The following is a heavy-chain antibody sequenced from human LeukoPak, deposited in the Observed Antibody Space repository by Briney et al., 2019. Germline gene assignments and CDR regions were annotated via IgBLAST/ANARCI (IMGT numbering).Heavy chain of an antibody. CDR2: INSDGSST. D-gene: IGHD3-3*01. Sequence: PGGSLRLSCAASGFTFSSYWMHWVRQAPGKGLVWVSRINSDGSSTSYADSVKGRFTISRDNAKNTLYLQMNSLRAEDTAVYYCAGDPPYDFWSGYYDSFDHWGQGTLVTVSS. CDR1: GFTFSSYW. J-gene: IGHJ4*02. V-gene: IGHV3-74*01. CDR3: AGDPPYDFWSGYYDSFDH.